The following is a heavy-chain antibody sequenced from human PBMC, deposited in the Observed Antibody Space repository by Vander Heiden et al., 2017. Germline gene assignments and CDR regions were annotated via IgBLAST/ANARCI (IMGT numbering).Heavy chain of an antibody. J-gene: IGHJ6*02. CDR1: GFTFSSYA. CDR3: AKSATKITIFGGVIRYYGMDV. D-gene: IGHD3-3*01. V-gene: IGHV3-23*01. CDR2: SSGSGGST. Sequence: EVQLLESGGGLVQPGGSLRLSCAASGFTFSSYAMSWVRQAPGKGLEWVSASSGSGGSTYYADSVKGRFTISRDNSKNTLYLQMNSLRAEDTAVYYCAKSATKITIFGGVIRYYGMDVWGQGTTVTVSS.